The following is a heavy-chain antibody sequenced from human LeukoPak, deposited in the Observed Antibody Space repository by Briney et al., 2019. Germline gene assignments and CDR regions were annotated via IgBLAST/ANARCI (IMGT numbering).Heavy chain of an antibody. CDR1: GFTFSSYW. CDR3: AKSVSPRIAARPGLDY. D-gene: IGHD6-6*01. Sequence: PGGSLRLSCAASGFTFSSYWMHWVRQAPGKGLVWVSRINTDGSSTSYADSVKGRFTISRDNSKNTLYLQMNSLRAEDTAVYYCAKSVSPRIAARPGLDYWGQGTLVTVSS. J-gene: IGHJ4*02. CDR2: INTDGSST. V-gene: IGHV3-74*01.